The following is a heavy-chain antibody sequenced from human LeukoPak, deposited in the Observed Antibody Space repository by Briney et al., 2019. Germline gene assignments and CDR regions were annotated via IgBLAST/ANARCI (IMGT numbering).Heavy chain of an antibody. V-gene: IGHV3-21*04. J-gene: IGHJ1*01. CDR1: GFTFSSYS. Sequence: GGSLRLSCAASGFTFSSYSMNWVRQAPGKGLEWVSSISSSSSYIYYADSVKGRFTISRDNAKNSLYLQMNSLRAEDTAVYYCARDCGGDCYRAFQHWGQGTLVTVSS. D-gene: IGHD2-21*02. CDR2: ISSSSSYI. CDR3: ARDCGGDCYRAFQH.